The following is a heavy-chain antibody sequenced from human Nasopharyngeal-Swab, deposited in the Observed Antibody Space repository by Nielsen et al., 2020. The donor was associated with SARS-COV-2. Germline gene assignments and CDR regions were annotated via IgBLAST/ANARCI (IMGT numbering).Heavy chain of an antibody. V-gene: IGHV4-59*08. D-gene: IGHD4-17*01. Sequence: SETLSLTCTVSGYSISSYYWSWIRQPPGKGLEWIGYIYYSGSTNYNPSLKSRVTISVDTSKNQFSLKLSSVTAADTAVYYCARSYGDYVWFDPWGQGTLVTVSS. J-gene: IGHJ5*02. CDR1: GYSISSYY. CDR3: ARSYGDYVWFDP. CDR2: IYYSGST.